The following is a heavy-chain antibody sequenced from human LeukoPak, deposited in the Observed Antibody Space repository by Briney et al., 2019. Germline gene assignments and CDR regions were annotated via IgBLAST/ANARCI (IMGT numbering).Heavy chain of an antibody. CDR1: GYSISSGYY. CDR3: ARELDYYGSGSYLHFDY. D-gene: IGHD3-10*01. CDR2: IYHSGST. V-gene: IGHV4-38-2*02. Sequence: SETLSLTCSVSGYSISSGYYWGWIRQPPGKGLEWIGSIYHSGSTYYNPSLKSRVTISVDTSKNQFSLKLSSVTAADTAVYYCARELDYYGSGSYLHFDYWGQGTLVTVSS. J-gene: IGHJ4*02.